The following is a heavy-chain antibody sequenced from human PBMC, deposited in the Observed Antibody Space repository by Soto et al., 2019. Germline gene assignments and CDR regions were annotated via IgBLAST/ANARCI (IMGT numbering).Heavy chain of an antibody. J-gene: IGHJ4*02. D-gene: IGHD3-10*01. Sequence: PGGSLRLSCSASGFMFSKFYMHWVRQSPGKGLESVSAISGNGDTTYYTDSVKGRFSISRDNSKNTLYLQMNSLRGEDTAVYYCVQDPGSVIKDKFDSWGQGTLVTVSS. V-gene: IGHV3-64D*08. CDR1: GFMFSKFY. CDR3: VQDPGSVIKDKFDS. CDR2: ISGNGDTT.